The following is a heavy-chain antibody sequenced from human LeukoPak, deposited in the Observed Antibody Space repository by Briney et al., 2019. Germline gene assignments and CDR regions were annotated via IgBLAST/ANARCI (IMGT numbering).Heavy chain of an antibody. J-gene: IGHJ4*02. CDR1: GYTFTSYY. Sequence: EASVKVSCKASGYTFTSYYMHWVRQAPGQGLEWMGIINPSGGSTSYAQKLQGRVTMTRDTSTSTVYMELSSLRSEDTAVYYCARSSESRYFDWLLPFDYWGQGTLVTVSS. CDR2: INPSGGST. CDR3: ARSSESRYFDWLLPFDY. V-gene: IGHV1-46*01. D-gene: IGHD3-9*01.